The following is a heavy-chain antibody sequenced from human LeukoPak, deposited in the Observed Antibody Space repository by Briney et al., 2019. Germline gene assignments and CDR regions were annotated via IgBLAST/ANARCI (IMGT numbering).Heavy chain of an antibody. V-gene: IGHV1-69*13. CDR1: GGTFSSYA. D-gene: IGHD5-18*01. CDR3: AREVSAAMAYFDY. CDR2: IIPIFGTA. Sequence: GASVKVSCKASGGTFSSYAISWVRQAPGQGLEWMEGIIPIFGTANYAQKFQGRVTITADESTSTAYVELSSLRSEDTAVYYCAREVSAAMAYFDYWGQGTLVTVSS. J-gene: IGHJ4*02.